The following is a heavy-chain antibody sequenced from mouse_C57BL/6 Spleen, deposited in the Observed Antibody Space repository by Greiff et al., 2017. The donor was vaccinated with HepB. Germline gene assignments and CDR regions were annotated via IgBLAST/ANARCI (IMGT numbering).Heavy chain of an antibody. V-gene: IGHV1-39*01. D-gene: IGHD1-1*01. CDR2: INPNYGTT. CDR1: GYSFTDYN. CDR3: ARSYYYGSRDWYFDV. Sequence: VQLKESGPELVKPGASVKISCKASGYSFTDYNMNWVKQSNGKSLEWIGVINPNYGTTSYNQKFKGKATLTVDQSSSTAYMQLNSLTSEDSAVYYCARSYYYGSRDWYFDVWGTGTSVTVSS. J-gene: IGHJ1*03.